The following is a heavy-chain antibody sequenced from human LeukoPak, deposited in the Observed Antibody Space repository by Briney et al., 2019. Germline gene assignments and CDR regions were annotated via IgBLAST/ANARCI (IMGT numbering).Heavy chain of an antibody. CDR2: IYYSGST. D-gene: IGHD5-12*01. CDR3: ARDMDIVATTTHLDY. V-gene: IGHV4-59*01. J-gene: IGHJ4*02. CDR1: GGSISSYY. Sequence: SETLSLTCTVSGGSISSYYWSWIRQPPGKGLEWIGYIYYSGSTNYNPSLKSRVTISVDTSKNQFSLKLSSVTAADTAVYYCARDMDIVATTTHLDYWGQGTLVTVSS.